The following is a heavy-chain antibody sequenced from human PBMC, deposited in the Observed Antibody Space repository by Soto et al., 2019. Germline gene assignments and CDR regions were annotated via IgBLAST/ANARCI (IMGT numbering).Heavy chain of an antibody. Sequence: QVQLVQSGAEVKKPGSSVKVSCKASGGTFSSYAISWVRQAPGQGLEWVGGIIPIFGTANYAQKFQGRVTITADEATSTAYMELSSLRSEDTAVYYCASVCSGGSCYGWFWFDPWGQGTLVTVSS. CDR1: GGTFSSYA. D-gene: IGHD2-15*01. V-gene: IGHV1-69*01. CDR2: IIPIFGTA. CDR3: ASVCSGGSCYGWFWFDP. J-gene: IGHJ5*02.